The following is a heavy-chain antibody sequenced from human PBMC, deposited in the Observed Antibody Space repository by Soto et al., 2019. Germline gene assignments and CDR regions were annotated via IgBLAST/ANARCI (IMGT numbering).Heavy chain of an antibody. V-gene: IGHV3-48*03. CDR1: GFTFSSYE. J-gene: IGHJ3*02. CDR2: ISGSGSTI. CDR3: ERGLPGAFDI. Sequence: LRLSCAASGFTFSSYEMNWVRQAPGKGLEWVSYISGSGSTIYYADSVKGRFTISRDNAKNSLYLQMNSLRAEDTAVYYCERGLPGAFDIWGQGTMVTVSS.